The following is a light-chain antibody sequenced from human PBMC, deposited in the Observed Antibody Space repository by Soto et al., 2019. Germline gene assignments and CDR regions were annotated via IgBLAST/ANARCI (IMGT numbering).Light chain of an antibody. CDR1: QSISRY. V-gene: IGKV1-39*01. Sequence: DIQMTQSPSSLSASVGGRVTITCRANQSISRYLNWYQQRPGKAPKFLIYATSSLQSGVPSRFSGSGSGTDFTLTISSLQPEDSAIYYCQQSYSTPRITFGPGTKVEIK. CDR3: QQSYSTPRIT. CDR2: ATS. J-gene: IGKJ3*01.